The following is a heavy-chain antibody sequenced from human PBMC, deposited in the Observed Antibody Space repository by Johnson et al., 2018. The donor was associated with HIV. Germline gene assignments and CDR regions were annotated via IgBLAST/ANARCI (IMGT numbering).Heavy chain of an antibody. D-gene: IGHD6-6*01. Sequence: VQLVESGGGLVQPGGSLRLSCAASGFTFTTYSMNWVRQAPGKGLEWVSHISSSTSTIYYADSVKGRFTISRDNAKNSLYLQMNSLRVEDTAIYYCAGAPPGYSSSSGNAFDIWGQGTMVTVSS. CDR1: GFTFTTYS. V-gene: IGHV3-48*01. CDR3: AGAPPGYSSSSGNAFDI. J-gene: IGHJ3*02. CDR2: ISSSTSTI.